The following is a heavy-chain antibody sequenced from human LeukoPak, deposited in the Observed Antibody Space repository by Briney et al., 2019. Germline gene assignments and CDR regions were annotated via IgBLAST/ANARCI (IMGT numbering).Heavy chain of an antibody. V-gene: IGHV4-34*01. CDR1: GGSFSDYY. CDR2: INHSGST. CDR3: ARGRLRLAVGQYFQH. D-gene: IGHD6-19*01. Sequence: SETLSLTCTVSGGSFSDYYWSWIRQPPGKGLEWIGEINHSGSTIYNPSLKSRVTISLDTSKRQVSLRLSSVTAADTAVYYCARGRLRLAVGQYFQHWGQGTLVTVSS. J-gene: IGHJ1*01.